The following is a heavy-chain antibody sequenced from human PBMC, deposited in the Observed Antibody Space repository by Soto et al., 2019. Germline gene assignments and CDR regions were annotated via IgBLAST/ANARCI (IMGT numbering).Heavy chain of an antibody. J-gene: IGHJ4*02. D-gene: IGHD2-15*01. Sequence: PGGSLRLSCAASGFTFSSYAMSWVRQAPGRGLEWVSAISGSGGSTYYADSVKGRFTISRDNSKNTLYLQMNSLRAEDTAVYYCAKGMVYSDGYCSGGSCYPFDYWGQGTLVTVS. CDR1: GFTFSSYA. CDR3: AKGMVYSDGYCSGGSCYPFDY. CDR2: ISGSGGST. V-gene: IGHV3-23*01.